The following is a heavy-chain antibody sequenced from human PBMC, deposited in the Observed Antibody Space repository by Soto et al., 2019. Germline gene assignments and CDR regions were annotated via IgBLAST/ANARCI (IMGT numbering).Heavy chain of an antibody. Sequence: GGSLRLSCAASGFTVSSNYMSWVRQAPGKGLEWVSVIYSGGSTYYADSVKGRFTISRDNSKNTLYLQMNSLRAEDTAVYYCAKGTEWPYYFDYWGQGTLVTVSS. D-gene: IGHD3-3*01. CDR2: IYSGGST. J-gene: IGHJ4*02. V-gene: IGHV3-53*01. CDR3: AKGTEWPYYFDY. CDR1: GFTVSSNY.